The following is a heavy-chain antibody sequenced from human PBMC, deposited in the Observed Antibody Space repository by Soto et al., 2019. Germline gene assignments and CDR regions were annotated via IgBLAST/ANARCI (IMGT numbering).Heavy chain of an antibody. J-gene: IGHJ1*01. V-gene: IGHV1-3*01. CDR1: GYTFTSYA. Sequence: ASVKVSCKASGYTFTSYAMHWVRQAPGQRLEWMGWINAGNGNTKYSQKFQGRVTITRDTSASTAYMELSSLRSEDTAVYYCARVSYADEYFQHRGQGTLVTVSS. D-gene: IGHD1-26*01. CDR3: ARVSYADEYFQH. CDR2: INAGNGNT.